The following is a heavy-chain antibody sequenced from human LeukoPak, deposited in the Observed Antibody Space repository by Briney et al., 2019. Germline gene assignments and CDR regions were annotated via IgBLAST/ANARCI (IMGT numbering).Heavy chain of an antibody. D-gene: IGHD3-10*01. CDR3: ARHRDLSGGSGSFLLGFDP. Sequence: SETLSLTCTVSGGSISSVNYYWGWIRQPAGKGLEWIGRVYTSGSTDYNPSLKSRVTISIDTSKNQFSLKMRSVTAADTAVYYCARHRDLSGGSGSFLLGFDPWGQGTLVTVSS. CDR2: VYTSGST. V-gene: IGHV4-61*02. CDR1: GGSISSVNYY. J-gene: IGHJ5*02.